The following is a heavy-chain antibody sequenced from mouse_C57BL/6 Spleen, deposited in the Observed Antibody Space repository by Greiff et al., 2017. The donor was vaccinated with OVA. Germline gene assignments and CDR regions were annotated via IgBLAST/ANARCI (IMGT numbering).Heavy chain of an antibody. J-gene: IGHJ4*01. CDR2: IHPNSGST. Sequence: VKLQQPGAELVKPGASVKLSCKASGYTFTSSWMHWVKQRPGQGLEWIGMIHPNSGSTTYNEKFKSKATLTVDKSSSTAYMPLSSLTSEDSAVYYCASLDSSGYVDAMDYWGQGTSVTVSS. CDR3: ASLDSSGYVDAMDY. V-gene: IGHV1-64*01. D-gene: IGHD3-2*02. CDR1: GYTFTSSW.